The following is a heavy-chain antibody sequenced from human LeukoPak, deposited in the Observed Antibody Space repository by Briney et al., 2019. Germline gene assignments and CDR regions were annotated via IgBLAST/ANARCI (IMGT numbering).Heavy chain of an antibody. V-gene: IGHV3-15*01. J-gene: IGHJ6*02. CDR1: GFTFSNAW. Sequence: GGSLRLSCAASGFTFSNAWMSWVRQAPGKGLEWVGRIKSKTDGGTTDYAAPVKGRFTISRDDSKNTLYLQMNSLKTEDTAVYYCSGDKRPYYGMDVWGQGTTVTVSS. CDR2: IKSKTDGGTT. D-gene: IGHD4-17*01. CDR3: SGDKRPYYGMDV.